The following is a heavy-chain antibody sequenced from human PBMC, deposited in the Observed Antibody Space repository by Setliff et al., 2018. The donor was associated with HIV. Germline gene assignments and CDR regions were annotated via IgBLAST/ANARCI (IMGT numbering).Heavy chain of an antibody. Sequence: LSLTCTVSGGSISSDTYHYSWIRQPAGKGLEWIGQTYSSGSTKCNPSLKSRVTISVDTSKNQFSLTLSSVTAADTAMYYCATYAGNGGGKGYWGQGTLVTVSS. CDR3: ATYAGNGGGKGY. V-gene: IGHV4-61*09. J-gene: IGHJ4*02. D-gene: IGHD2-21*01. CDR2: TYSSGST. CDR1: GGSISSDTYH.